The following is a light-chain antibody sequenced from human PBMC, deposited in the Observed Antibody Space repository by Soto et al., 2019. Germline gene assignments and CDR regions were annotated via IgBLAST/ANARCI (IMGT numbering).Light chain of an antibody. CDR1: QTVNSIY. CDR2: GTS. J-gene: IGKJ1*01. CDR3: QQYDTSPRM. V-gene: IGKV3-20*01. Sequence: EIVLTQSPGTLSLSPGERATLSCRASQTVNSIYLAWYQQKPGQAPRLIIYGTSNRATGVPDRFSGSGSGTDFTLTISRLEPEDFAVYYCQQYDTSPRMFGQGTKVDIK.